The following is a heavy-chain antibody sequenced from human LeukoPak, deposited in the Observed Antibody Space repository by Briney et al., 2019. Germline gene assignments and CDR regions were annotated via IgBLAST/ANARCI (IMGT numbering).Heavy chain of an antibody. CDR3: ARGRDWAYDY. CDR2: INHSGST. V-gene: IGHV4-34*01. CDR1: GGSFSGYY. Sequence: KPSETLSLTCAVYGGSFSGYYWSWIRQPPGKGLEWIGEINHSGSTNYNPSLKSRVTISVDTSKNQFSLKLSSVTAADTAVYYCARGRDWAYDYWGQGTLVTVSS. D-gene: IGHD3/OR15-3a*01. J-gene: IGHJ4*02.